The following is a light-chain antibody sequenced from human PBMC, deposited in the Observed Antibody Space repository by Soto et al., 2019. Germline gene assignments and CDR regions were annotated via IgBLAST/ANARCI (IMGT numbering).Light chain of an antibody. CDR1: QSIRSY. Sequence: EIVLTQSPATLSLSPGERATLSCRASQSIRSYLAWYQQKPGQAPRLLIYAASNRATGIPARFSGSGSGTDFTLPISSLEPEDFAVYYCQQRSNWPPKTFGQGTRLEIK. V-gene: IGKV3-11*01. CDR2: AAS. CDR3: QQRSNWPPKT. J-gene: IGKJ5*01.